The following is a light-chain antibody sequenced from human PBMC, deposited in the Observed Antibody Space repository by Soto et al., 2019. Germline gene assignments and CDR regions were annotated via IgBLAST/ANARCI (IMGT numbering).Light chain of an antibody. Sequence: DIQMTQSPSSLSASVGDRVTITCQASQDISNYLNWYQQKPGKAPKLLIYDASNLETGVPSRFSGSGSGTDFTVTISSLQAEDIATYYCQQYDNLRRTFGPGTKVDIK. V-gene: IGKV1-33*01. CDR2: DAS. CDR3: QQYDNLRRT. J-gene: IGKJ3*01. CDR1: QDISNY.